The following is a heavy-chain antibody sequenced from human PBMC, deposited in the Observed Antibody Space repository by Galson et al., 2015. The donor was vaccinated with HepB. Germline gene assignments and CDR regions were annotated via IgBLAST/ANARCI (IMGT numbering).Heavy chain of an antibody. CDR3: AKKLPGTFFTLPDY. J-gene: IGHJ4*02. Sequence: SLRLSCAASGFTFNIYGMHWVRQAPGKGLEWVAVTSSDGSQIYYADSVKGRFTISRDNSRNTLYLQMNSLRAEDTAAYYCAKKLPGTFFTLPDYWGQGTLVTVSS. D-gene: IGHD2/OR15-2a*01. V-gene: IGHV3-30*18. CDR2: TSSDGSQI. CDR1: GFTFNIYG.